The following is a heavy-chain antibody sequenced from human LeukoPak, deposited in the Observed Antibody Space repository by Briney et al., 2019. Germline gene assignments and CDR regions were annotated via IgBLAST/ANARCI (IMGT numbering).Heavy chain of an antibody. Sequence: ASVKVSCKASGYTFTSYGISWVRQAPGQGLEWMGWINTNTGNPTYAQGFTGRFVFSLDTSVSTAYLQISSLKAEDTAVYYCARASGYYPLYYYYYMDVWGKGTTVTVSS. CDR2: INTNTGNP. CDR3: ARASGYYPLYYYYYMDV. V-gene: IGHV7-4-1*02. CDR1: GYTFTSYG. J-gene: IGHJ6*03. D-gene: IGHD3-22*01.